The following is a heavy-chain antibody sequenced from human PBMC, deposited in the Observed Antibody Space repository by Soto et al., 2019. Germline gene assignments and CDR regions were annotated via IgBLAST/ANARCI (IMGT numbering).Heavy chain of an antibody. D-gene: IGHD1-26*01. CDR1: GFTFSSYA. CDR2: ISGSGGST. CDR3: AKGSAVYPFDI. J-gene: IGHJ3*02. V-gene: IGHV3-23*01. Sequence: GGSLRLSCAASGFTFSSYAMSWVRQAPGKGLEWVSAISGSGGSTYYADSVKGRFTISRENSKNTLYLQMNSLRAEDTVVYFFAKGSAVYPFDIWGQGTMVTVSS.